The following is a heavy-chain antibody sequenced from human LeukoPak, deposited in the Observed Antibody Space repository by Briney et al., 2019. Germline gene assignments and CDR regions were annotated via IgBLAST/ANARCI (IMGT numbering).Heavy chain of an antibody. CDR2: ISSSGSTI. V-gene: IGHV3-48*03. D-gene: IGHD5-18*01. Sequence: PGGSLRLSCAASGFTFSSYEMNWVRQAPGKGLEWVSYISSSGSTIYYADSVKGRFTISRDNAKNSLYLQMNSLRAEDTVVYYCATGKDTAMVTYYYYYYMDVWGKGTTVTVSS. CDR3: ATGKDTAMVTYYYYYYMDV. J-gene: IGHJ6*03. CDR1: GFTFSSYE.